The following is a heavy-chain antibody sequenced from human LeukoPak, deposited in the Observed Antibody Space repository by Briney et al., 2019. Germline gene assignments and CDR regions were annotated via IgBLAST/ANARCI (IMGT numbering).Heavy chain of an antibody. Sequence: PGRSLRLSCAASGFTFSSYGMHWVRQAPGKGLEWVAVIWYDGSNKYYADSVKGRFTISRDNFKNTLYLQMNSLRAEDTAVYYCARGVGSYSNPDYWGQGTLVTVSS. CDR2: IWYDGSNK. V-gene: IGHV3-33*01. D-gene: IGHD1-26*01. J-gene: IGHJ4*02. CDR3: ARGVGSYSNPDY. CDR1: GFTFSSYG.